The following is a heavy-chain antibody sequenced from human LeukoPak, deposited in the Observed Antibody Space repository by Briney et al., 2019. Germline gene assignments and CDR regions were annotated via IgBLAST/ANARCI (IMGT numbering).Heavy chain of an antibody. J-gene: IGHJ1*01. V-gene: IGHV1-2*02. CDR1: GYTFTGYY. Sequence: ASVKVSCKASGYTFTGYYMHWVRQAPGQGLEWMGWINPNSGGTNYAQKFQGRVTMTRDTSISTAYMELSRLRSDDMAVYYCARPRIAAQYFQHWGQGTLVTVSS. D-gene: IGHD6-13*01. CDR3: ARPRIAAQYFQH. CDR2: INPNSGGT.